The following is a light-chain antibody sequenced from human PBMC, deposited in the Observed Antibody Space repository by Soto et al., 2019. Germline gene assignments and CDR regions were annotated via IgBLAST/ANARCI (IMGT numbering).Light chain of an antibody. V-gene: IGKV1-5*03. CDR2: KAS. CDR1: QSISSW. J-gene: IGKJ1*01. Sequence: DIQMTQSPSTLSASVGDRVTITCRASQSISSWLAWYQQNPGKAPKVLIYKASSLESGVPSRFSGSGSGTEFTLTISSLQPDDFATYYCQQYNSYPVTFGQGTKVEIK. CDR3: QQYNSYPVT.